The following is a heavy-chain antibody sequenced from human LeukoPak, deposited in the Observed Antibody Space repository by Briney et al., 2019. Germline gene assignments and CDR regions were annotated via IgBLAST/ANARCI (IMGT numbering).Heavy chain of an antibody. V-gene: IGHV1-2*02. CDR1: GYTFTGQY. CDR2: INPKTGDT. CDR3: TRGYYGMDV. Sequence: ASVKVSWKASGYTFTGQYLYWARQTPGQGLEWMGWINPKTGDTDSAQNFQGRVTMTRDTSITTVYMELSSLTSDDTAVYYCTRGYYGMDVWGQGTTVTVSS. J-gene: IGHJ6*02.